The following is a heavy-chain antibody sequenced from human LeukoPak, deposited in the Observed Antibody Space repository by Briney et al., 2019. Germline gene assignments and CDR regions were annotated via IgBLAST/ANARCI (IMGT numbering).Heavy chain of an antibody. V-gene: IGHV3-21*01. CDR3: ARDRVVSAAPSSDYYYGMDV. CDR2: ISSSSSYI. CDR1: GFTFSSYS. Sequence: GGSLRLSCAASGFTFSSYSMNWVRQAPGKGLEWVSSISSSSSYIYYADSVKGRFTISRDNAKNSLYLQMNSLRAEDTAVYYCARDRVVSAAPSSDYYYGMDVWGQGTTVTVSS. D-gene: IGHD2-2*01. J-gene: IGHJ6*02.